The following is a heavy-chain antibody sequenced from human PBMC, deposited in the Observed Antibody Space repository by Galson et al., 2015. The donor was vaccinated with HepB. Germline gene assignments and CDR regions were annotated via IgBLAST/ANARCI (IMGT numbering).Heavy chain of an antibody. CDR1: GGSISSSSYY. CDR3: ARDSLTTGDAFDI. V-gene: IGHV4-39*07. Sequence: ETLSLTCTVSGGSISSSSYYWGWIRQPPGKGLEWIGSIYYSGSTYYNPSLKSRVTISVDTSKNQFSLKLSSVTAADTAVYYCARDSLTTGDAFDIWGQGTMVTVSS. CDR2: IYYSGST. D-gene: IGHD4-17*01. J-gene: IGHJ3*02.